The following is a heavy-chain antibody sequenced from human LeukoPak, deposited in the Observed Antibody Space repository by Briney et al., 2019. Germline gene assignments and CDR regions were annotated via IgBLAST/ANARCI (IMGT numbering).Heavy chain of an antibody. Sequence: SVKVSCKASGGSFSSYAINWVRQAPGQGLEWMVGIIPIFGTANYAQKFQGRVTMTRDMSTSTDYMELSSLRSEDTAIYYCARDNSVGDNAWWFDPWGQGTLVTVSS. V-gene: IGHV1-69*05. D-gene: IGHD1-26*01. CDR3: ARDNSVGDNAWWFDP. CDR1: GGSFSSYA. CDR2: IIPIFGTA. J-gene: IGHJ5*02.